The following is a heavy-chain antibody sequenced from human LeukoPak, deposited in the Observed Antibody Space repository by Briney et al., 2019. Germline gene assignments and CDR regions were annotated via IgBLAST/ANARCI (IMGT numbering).Heavy chain of an antibody. CDR2: IKTDGSEK. V-gene: IGHV3-7*01. Sequence: GGSLRLSCAASGFTFSSYWMSWVRQAPGRGLGWVANIKTDGSEKNYVDSMKGRFTISRDNAKDSLYLQMSSLRAEDAAIYYCARVTRSGTYSWFDYWGQGTQVTVSS. CDR3: ARVTRSGTYSWFDY. J-gene: IGHJ4*02. D-gene: IGHD1-26*01. CDR1: GFTFSSYW.